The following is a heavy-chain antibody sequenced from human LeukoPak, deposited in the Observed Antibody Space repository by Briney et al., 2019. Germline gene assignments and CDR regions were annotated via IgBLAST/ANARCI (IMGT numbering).Heavy chain of an antibody. CDR1: GFTFSSYA. V-gene: IGHV3-30*04. J-gene: IGHJ4*02. CDR2: ISYDGSNK. D-gene: IGHD1-26*01. Sequence: GGSLRLSCAASGFTFSSYAMHWVRQAPGKGLEWVAVISYDGSNKYYADSVKGRFTISRDNAKNSLYLQMNSLRAEDTAVYYCARERKEGARYYFDYWGQGTLVTVSS. CDR3: ARERKEGARYYFDY.